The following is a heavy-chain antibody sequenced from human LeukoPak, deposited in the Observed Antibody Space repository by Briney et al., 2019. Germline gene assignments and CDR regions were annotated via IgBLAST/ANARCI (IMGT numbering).Heavy chain of an antibody. V-gene: IGHV1-8*01. CDR1: GYTFTSHD. CDR3: ARIAAAGTGDY. Sequence: ASVKVSCKAAGYTFTSHDINWVRQAPGQGLEWMGWMNPNSGNTGYAQKFQGRVTMTRNTSISTAYMELSSLRSEDTAVYYCARIAAAGTGDYWGQGTLVTVSS. CDR2: MNPNSGNT. J-gene: IGHJ4*02. D-gene: IGHD6-13*01.